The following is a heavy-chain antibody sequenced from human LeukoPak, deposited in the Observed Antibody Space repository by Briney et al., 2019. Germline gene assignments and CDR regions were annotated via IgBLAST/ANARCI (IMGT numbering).Heavy chain of an antibody. CDR3: ARAPREYYDFWSGPPDL. CDR2: IIPIFGTA. Sequence: GASVKVSCKASGGTFSSYAISWVRQAPGQGLEWMGGIIPIFGTANYAQKFQGRVTITTDESTSTAYMELSSLRSEDTAVYYCARAPREYYDFWSGPPDLWGRGTLVTVSS. D-gene: IGHD3-3*01. CDR1: GGTFSSYA. V-gene: IGHV1-69*05. J-gene: IGHJ2*01.